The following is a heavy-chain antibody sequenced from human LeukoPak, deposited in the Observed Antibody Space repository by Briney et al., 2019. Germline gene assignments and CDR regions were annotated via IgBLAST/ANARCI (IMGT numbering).Heavy chain of an antibody. CDR1: GYTFTSYY. J-gene: IGHJ5*02. V-gene: IGHV1-46*01. Sequence: ASVKVSCKASGYTFTSYYMHWVRQAPGQGLEWMGIINPSGGSTSYAQKFQGRVTMTRDMSTSTVYMELSSLRSEDTAVYYCARVYSSGWYVRNNWFDPWGQGTLVTVSS. D-gene: IGHD6-19*01. CDR2: INPSGGST. CDR3: ARVYSSGWYVRNNWFDP.